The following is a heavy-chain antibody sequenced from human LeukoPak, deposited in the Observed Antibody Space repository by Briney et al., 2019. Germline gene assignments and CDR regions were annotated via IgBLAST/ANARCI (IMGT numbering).Heavy chain of an antibody. D-gene: IGHD3-22*01. J-gene: IGHJ6*03. CDR1: GFSLSTSGMC. V-gene: IGHV2-70*11. Sequence: SGPALVKPTQTLTLTCTFSGFSLSTSGMCVSWIRQPPGKALEWLARIDWDDDKYYSTSLKTRLTISKDTSKNQVVLTMTNMDPVDTATYYCARVLQTYYYDSSGYFSQDYYYYYMDVWGKGTTVTVSS. CDR2: IDWDDDK. CDR3: ARVLQTYYYDSSGYFSQDYYYYYMDV.